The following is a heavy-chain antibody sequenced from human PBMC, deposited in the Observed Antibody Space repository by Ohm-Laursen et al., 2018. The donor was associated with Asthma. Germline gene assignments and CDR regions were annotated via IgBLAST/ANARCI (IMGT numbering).Heavy chain of an antibody. Sequence: SETLSLTCTVSGYPISDIYTWGWVRQPPGKGLEYIGTISYSGTPYDNPSLRSRVTISVDTSKNQFSLKVSSVTAADTAVYYCLRSRTRGAFDYWGQGRLVTVSS. J-gene: IGHJ4*02. CDR1: GYPISDIYT. V-gene: IGHV4-38-2*02. CDR2: ISYSGTP. D-gene: IGHD1-1*01. CDR3: LRSRTRGAFDY.